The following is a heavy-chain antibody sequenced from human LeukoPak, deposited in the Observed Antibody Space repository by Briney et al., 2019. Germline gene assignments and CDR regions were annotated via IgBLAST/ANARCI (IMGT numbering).Heavy chain of an antibody. CDR1: GYIFTRYG. CDR2: ISAYNGNT. V-gene: IGHV1-18*01. CDR3: ARVFRTYGDYADC. Sequence: ASVKVSCKASGYIFTRYGIDWVRQAPGQGLEWMGWISAYNGNTNYAQKLQGRVNMTTDTSTSTAYMELRSLTSDDTAIYHYARVFRTYGDYADCWGQGTLVTVSS. D-gene: IGHD4-17*01. J-gene: IGHJ4*02.